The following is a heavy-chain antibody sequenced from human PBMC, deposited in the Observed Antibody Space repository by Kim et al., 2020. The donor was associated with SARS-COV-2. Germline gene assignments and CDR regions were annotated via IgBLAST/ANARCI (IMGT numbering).Heavy chain of an antibody. CDR3: ARDPYGDYDSVY. Sequence: GGSLRLSCAASGFTFSSYGMHWVRQAPGKGLEWVAVIWYDGSNKYYADSVKGRFTISRDNSKNTLYLQMNSLRAEDTAVYYCARDPYGDYDSVYWGQGTLVTVSS. CDR2: IWYDGSNK. J-gene: IGHJ4*02. V-gene: IGHV3-33*01. CDR1: GFTFSSYG. D-gene: IGHD4-17*01.